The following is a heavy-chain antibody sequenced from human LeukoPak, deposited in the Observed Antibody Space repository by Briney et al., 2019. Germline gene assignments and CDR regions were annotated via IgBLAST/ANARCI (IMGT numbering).Heavy chain of an antibody. CDR1: GGSISSGSYY. CDR2: IYHSGIT. Sequence: PSQTLSLTCTVSGGSISSGSYYWSWIRQPPGKGLEWIGYIYHSGITNYNPSLKSRVTISIDRSKNQFPLKLSSVTAADTAVYYCARVEYGSGSYWELSEYYYMDVWGKGTTVTVSS. D-gene: IGHD3-10*01. CDR3: ARVEYGSGSYWELSEYYYMDV. V-gene: IGHV4-30-2*01. J-gene: IGHJ6*03.